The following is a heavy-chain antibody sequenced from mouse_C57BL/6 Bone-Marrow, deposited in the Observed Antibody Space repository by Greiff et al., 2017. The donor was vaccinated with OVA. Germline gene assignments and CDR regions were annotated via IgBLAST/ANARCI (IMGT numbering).Heavy chain of an antibody. CDR2: IDPTLCCP. V-gene: IGHV1-72*01. CDR3: ARRHGSSYGYCDV. Sequence: VQLQQPGAELVKPGASVKLSCKASGYTFTSYWMHWVKQRPGRGLEWIGRIDPTLCCPHYHDTFTRKAPLTVDKPSSTAYMQLSSLTSEDSAVYYCARRHGSSYGYCDVWGTGTTVTVSS. D-gene: IGHD1-1*01. J-gene: IGHJ1*03. CDR1: GYTFTSYW.